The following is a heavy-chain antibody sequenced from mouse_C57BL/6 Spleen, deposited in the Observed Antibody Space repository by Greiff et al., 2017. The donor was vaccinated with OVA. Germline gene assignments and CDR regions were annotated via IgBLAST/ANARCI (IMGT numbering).Heavy chain of an antibody. Sequence: EVQRVESGGGLVKPGGSLKLSCAASGFTFSDYGMHWVRQAPEKGLEWVAYISSGSSTIYYADTVKGRFTISRDNAKNTLFLQMTSLRSEDTAMYYCANENWDWYFDVWGTGTTVTVSS. D-gene: IGHD4-1*01. CDR1: GFTFSDYG. V-gene: IGHV5-17*01. CDR3: ANENWDWYFDV. CDR2: ISSGSSTI. J-gene: IGHJ1*03.